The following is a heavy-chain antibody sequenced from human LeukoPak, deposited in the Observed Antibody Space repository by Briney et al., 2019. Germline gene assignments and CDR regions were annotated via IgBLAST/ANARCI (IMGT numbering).Heavy chain of an antibody. D-gene: IGHD2-15*01. J-gene: IGHJ6*02. V-gene: IGHV4-61*01. Sequence: PSETLSLTCTVSGGSASSGSYYWSWIRQPPGKGLEWIGYIYYSGSTNYNPSLKSRVTISVDASKNQFSLKLSSVTAADTAVYYCARDHGVVVAATQDYYYYYGMDVWGQGTTVTVSS. CDR1: GGSASSGSYY. CDR3: ARDHGVVVAATQDYYYYYGMDV. CDR2: IYYSGST.